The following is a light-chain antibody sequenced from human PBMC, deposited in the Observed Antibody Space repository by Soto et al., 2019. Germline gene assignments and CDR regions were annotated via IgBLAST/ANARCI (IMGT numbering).Light chain of an antibody. CDR2: GVS. CDR3: QQYDSWPPLFT. CDR1: QSVSSN. J-gene: IGKJ3*01. Sequence: DIVMTQSPATLSVSPGEGATLSCRASQSVSSNLAWYQQKPGQAPRLLIFGVSTRATGILARFSGSGSGTDFTLTISSLQSEDFAVYYCQQYDSWPPLFTFGPGTKVDL. V-gene: IGKV3-15*01.